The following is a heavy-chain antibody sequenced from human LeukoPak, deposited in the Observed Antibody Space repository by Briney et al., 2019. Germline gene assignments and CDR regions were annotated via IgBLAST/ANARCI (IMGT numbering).Heavy chain of an antibody. CDR1: GFTFSNHA. V-gene: IGHV3-21*01. Sequence: GGSLRLSCTASGFTFSNHAMTWVRQAPGKGLEWVSSMSSGGTYIYYADSVRGRFTISRDNAKNSLYLVMNSLRAEDTATYYCARDRPTGASRVFIVQWGQGTLVTVSS. CDR2: MSSGGTYI. D-gene: IGHD3-3*01. J-gene: IGHJ4*02. CDR3: ARDRPTGASRVFIVQ.